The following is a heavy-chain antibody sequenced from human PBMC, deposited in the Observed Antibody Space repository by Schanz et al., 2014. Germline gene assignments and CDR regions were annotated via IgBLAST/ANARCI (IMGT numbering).Heavy chain of an antibody. CDR1: GFPLRPFT. D-gene: IGHD3-16*02. CDR3: ARDNRYYLFDY. CDR2: ISSKGDMT. J-gene: IGHJ4*02. V-gene: IGHV3-64*01. Sequence: EVQLVESGGGLVQPGGSRGLSWAPSGFPLRPFTRTWFPQAPGKVLEYVSSISSKGDMTFYGNSVKGRFTISRDNSKNALYLQLGSLSAEDTAVYFCARDNRYYLFDYWGQGALVTVSS.